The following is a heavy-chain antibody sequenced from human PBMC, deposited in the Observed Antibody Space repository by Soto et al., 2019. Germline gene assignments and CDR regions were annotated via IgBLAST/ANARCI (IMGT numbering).Heavy chain of an antibody. CDR2: ISYDGSNK. J-gene: IGHJ4*02. Sequence: QVQLVESGGGVVQPGRSLRLSCAASGFTFSSYGMHWVRQAPGKGLEWVAVISYDGSNKYYADSVKGRFTISRDNSKNTLYLQMNSLRAEDTAVYYCAKGGVGYSSSWYHGYWGQGTLVTVSS. V-gene: IGHV3-30*18. CDR1: GFTFSSYG. D-gene: IGHD6-13*01. CDR3: AKGGVGYSSSWYHGY.